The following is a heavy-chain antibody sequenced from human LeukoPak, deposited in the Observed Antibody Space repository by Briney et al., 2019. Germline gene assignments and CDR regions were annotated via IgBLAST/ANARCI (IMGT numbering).Heavy chain of an antibody. D-gene: IGHD2-2*02. Sequence: GGSLRLSCAASGFTFDDYAMHWVRQAPGKGLEWVSGISWNSGSIGYADSVKGRFTISRDNAKNSLYLQMNSLRAEDTAVYYCARDWRCSSTSCYKNWFDPWGQGTLVTVSS. V-gene: IGHV3-9*01. CDR3: ARDWRCSSTSCYKNWFDP. CDR1: GFTFDDYA. J-gene: IGHJ5*02. CDR2: ISWNSGSI.